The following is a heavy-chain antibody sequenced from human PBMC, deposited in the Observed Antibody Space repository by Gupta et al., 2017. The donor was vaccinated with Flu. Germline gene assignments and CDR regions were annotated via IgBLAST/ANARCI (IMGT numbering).Heavy chain of an antibody. CDR3: ARGFDYDYWTGPNWFDP. J-gene: IGHJ5*02. Sequence: EVQLVESGGGLVQPGGSLSLSCAALGFAFSALWMGWVRPAPGKGLEWVADIKQDGSEKNYLNSVKGRFTTSRDNLRDVLYLQMNSLRDEDTAVYYCARGFDYDYWTGPNWFDPWGQGTLVTVSS. V-gene: IGHV3-7*01. CDR1: GFAFSALW. CDR2: IKQDGSEK. D-gene: IGHD3-3*01.